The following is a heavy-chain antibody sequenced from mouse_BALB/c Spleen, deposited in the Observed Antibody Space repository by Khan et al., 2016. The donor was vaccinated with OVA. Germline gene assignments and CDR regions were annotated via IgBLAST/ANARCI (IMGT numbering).Heavy chain of an antibody. CDR1: GYTFTTAG. CDR2: INTHSGVP. CDR3: ARGGAAFYRNDGGAIDS. J-gene: IGHJ4*01. V-gene: IGHV9-4*02. Sequence: QVQLKQSGPELKKPGETVRISCKASGYTFTTAGMQWVQKMPGKGLKWIGWINTHSGVPKYAEDFKGRFVFSLETSASTAYLQITNLKNEDTATYFCARGGAAFYRNDGGAIDSWGQGTSVTVSS. D-gene: IGHD2-14*01.